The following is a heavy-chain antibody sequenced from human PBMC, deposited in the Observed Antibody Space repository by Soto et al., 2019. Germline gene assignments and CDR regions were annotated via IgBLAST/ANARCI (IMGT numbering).Heavy chain of an antibody. CDR3: ATDSRKAGSGSYCDY. CDR2: ISGSSGVT. CDR1: GFTFSSYA. V-gene: IGHV3-23*01. Sequence: EVQLSESGGGLVQPGGSLRLSCAASGFTFSSYAMSWVRQAPGKGLEWVSSISGSSGVTYHADSVKGRFTISRDNSKNTLYLQMNSLRVEDTAVYYCATDSRKAGSGSYCDYWGQGTLVTVSS. D-gene: IGHD3-10*01. J-gene: IGHJ4*02.